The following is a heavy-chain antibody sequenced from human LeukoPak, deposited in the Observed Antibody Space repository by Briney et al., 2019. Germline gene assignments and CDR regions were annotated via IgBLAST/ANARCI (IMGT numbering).Heavy chain of an antibody. J-gene: IGHJ6*04. D-gene: IGHD4-17*01. V-gene: IGHV4-61*09. CDR1: GDSLTSGSRY. CDR3: ARCMSELDYGDYAYYYHMDV. CDR2: IKSSTRT. Sequence: SETLSLTCTVSGDSLTSGSRYWSWIRQPAGKGLEWIGHIKSSTRTTYNPSLESRVTISGDTAKNQFSLKLDSVTAADTAVYFCARCMSELDYGDYAYYYHMDVWGKGTAVTVSS.